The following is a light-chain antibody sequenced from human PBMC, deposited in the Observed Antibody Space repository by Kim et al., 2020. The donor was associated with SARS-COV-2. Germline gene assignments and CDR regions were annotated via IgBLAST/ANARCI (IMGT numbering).Light chain of an antibody. Sequence: SYELTQPPSVSVSPGQTASITCSGDKLGDKYACWYQQKPGQSPVLVIYQDSKRPSGIPERFSGSNSGNTATLTNSGTQAMDEADYYCQAWDSSTAHVVFG. CDR1: KLGDKY. CDR3: QAWDSSTAHVV. J-gene: IGLJ2*01. CDR2: QDS. V-gene: IGLV3-1*01.